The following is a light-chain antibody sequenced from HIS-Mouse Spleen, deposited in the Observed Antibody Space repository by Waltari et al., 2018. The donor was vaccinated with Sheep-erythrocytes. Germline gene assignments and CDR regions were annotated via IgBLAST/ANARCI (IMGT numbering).Light chain of an antibody. CDR3: QQSYSTPQFT. J-gene: IGKJ3*01. V-gene: IGKV1-39*01. CDR2: AAS. CDR1: QSISSY. Sequence: DIQMTQSPSSLSASVGDRVTITCRASQSISSYLNWCQQKPGKAPKLLMYAASSLQSGVPSRFSGSGSGTDFTLTISSLQPEDFATYYCQQSYSTPQFTFGPGTKVDIK.